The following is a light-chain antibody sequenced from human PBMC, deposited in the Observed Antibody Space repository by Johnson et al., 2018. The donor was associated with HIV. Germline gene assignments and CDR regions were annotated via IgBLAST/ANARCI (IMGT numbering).Light chain of an antibody. V-gene: IGLV1-51*02. CDR2: ENN. J-gene: IGLJ1*01. Sequence: QSVLTQPPSVSAAPGQKVTIFCSGSSSNIGNNYVSWYQQLPGTAPKLLIYENNKRPSGIPDRFSGSKSGTSATLGITGLQTGDEADYYCGTWDSSLGTYVFGTGTKVTVL. CDR1: SSNIGNNY. CDR3: GTWDSSLGTYV.